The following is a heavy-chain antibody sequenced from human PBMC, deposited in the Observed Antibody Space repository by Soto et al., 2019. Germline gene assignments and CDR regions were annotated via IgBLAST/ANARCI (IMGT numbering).Heavy chain of an antibody. D-gene: IGHD2-21*02. V-gene: IGHV3-73*01. CDR2: IRSKTNTYAT. Sequence: PGGSLRLSCAASGFTFSGSAMHWVRQASGKGLEWVGRIRSKTNTYATAYAASVEGRFTISRDDSKNTAYLQLNSLKTEDTAVYYCSRGGNSGYWGQGTLVTVSS. CDR3: SRGGNSGY. J-gene: IGHJ4*02. CDR1: GFTFSGSA.